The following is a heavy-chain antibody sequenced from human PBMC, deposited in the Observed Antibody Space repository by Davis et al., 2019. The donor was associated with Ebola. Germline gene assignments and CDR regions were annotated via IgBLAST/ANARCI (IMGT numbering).Heavy chain of an antibody. CDR3: ARLHGLVPAANDHYYGMDV. D-gene: IGHD2-2*01. Sequence: AASVKVSCKASGYTFTSYGISWVRQAPGQGLEWMGWISGYNGKINYAQKLQGRVTMTTDTSTSTAYMELRSLRSDDTAVYYCARLHGLVPAANDHYYGMDVWGQGTTVTVSS. CDR2: ISGYNGKI. J-gene: IGHJ6*02. V-gene: IGHV1-18*01. CDR1: GYTFTSYG.